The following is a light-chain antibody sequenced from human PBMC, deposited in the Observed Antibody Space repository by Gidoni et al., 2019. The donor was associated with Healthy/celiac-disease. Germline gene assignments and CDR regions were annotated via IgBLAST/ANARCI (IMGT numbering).Light chain of an antibody. CDR2: YKSDSDK. Sequence: QAVLTQPSSPSASPGASASLTCTLRSGINVGTYRIYWYQQKPGSPPQYLLRYKSDSDKQQGSGVPSRFSGSKDASANAGILLISGLQSEDEADYYCMIWHSSAVVFGGGTKLXVX. CDR3: MIWHSSAVV. J-gene: IGLJ2*01. V-gene: IGLV5-45*02. CDR1: SGINVGTYR.